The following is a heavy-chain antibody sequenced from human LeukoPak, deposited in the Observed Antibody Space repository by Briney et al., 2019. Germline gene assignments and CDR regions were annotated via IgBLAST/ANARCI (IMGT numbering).Heavy chain of an antibody. Sequence: ASVKVSCKASGYTFTSYGISWVRQAPGQGLEWMGWISAYNGNTNYAQKLQGRVTMTRDTSISTAYMELSRLRSDDTAVYYCARDLAAAGSFDYWGQGTLVTVSS. CDR2: ISAYNGNT. J-gene: IGHJ4*02. V-gene: IGHV1-18*01. D-gene: IGHD6-13*01. CDR1: GYTFTSYG. CDR3: ARDLAAAGSFDY.